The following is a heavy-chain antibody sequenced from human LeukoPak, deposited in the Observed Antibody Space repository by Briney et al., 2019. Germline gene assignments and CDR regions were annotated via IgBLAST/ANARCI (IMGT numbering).Heavy chain of an antibody. V-gene: IGHV4-34*01. CDR1: GGSFSGYY. D-gene: IGHD6-6*01. Sequence: PSETLSLTCAVYGGSFSGYYWSWIRQPPGKGLEWIGEINHSGSTNYNPSLKSRVTISVDTSKNQFSLKLSSVTAADTAVYYCARRPSIAARRAYYYYYMDVWGKGTTVTVSS. CDR2: INHSGST. CDR3: ARRPSIAARRAYYYYYMDV. J-gene: IGHJ6*03.